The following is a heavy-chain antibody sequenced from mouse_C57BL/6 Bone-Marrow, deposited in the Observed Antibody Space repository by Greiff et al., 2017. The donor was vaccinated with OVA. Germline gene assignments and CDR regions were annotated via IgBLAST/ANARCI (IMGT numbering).Heavy chain of an antibody. J-gene: IGHJ2*01. CDR2: IYPGGGYT. V-gene: IGHV1-63*01. Sequence: QVQLQQSGAELVRPGTSVKMSCKASGYTFTNYWIGWAKQRPGHGLEWIGDIYPGGGYTNYNEKFKGKATLTAYKSSSTAYMQFSSLTSEDSAIYYCASWGQLRQYYFDYWGQGTTLTVSS. D-gene: IGHD3-2*02. CDR1: GYTFTNYW. CDR3: ASWGQLRQYYFDY.